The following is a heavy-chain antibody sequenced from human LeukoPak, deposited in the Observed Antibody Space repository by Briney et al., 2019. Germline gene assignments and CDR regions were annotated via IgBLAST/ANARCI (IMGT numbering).Heavy chain of an antibody. V-gene: IGHV4-39*01. D-gene: IGHD3-22*01. Sequence: GSLRLSCAASGFTFRSYGMNWVRQPPGKGLEWIGSIYYSGSTYYNPSLKSRVTISVDTSKNQFSLKLSSVTAADTAVYYCARLRNYYDSSGYYSYYFDYWGQGTLVTVSS. CDR3: ARLRNYYDSSGYYSYYFDY. CDR2: IYYSGST. J-gene: IGHJ4*02. CDR1: GFTFRSYG.